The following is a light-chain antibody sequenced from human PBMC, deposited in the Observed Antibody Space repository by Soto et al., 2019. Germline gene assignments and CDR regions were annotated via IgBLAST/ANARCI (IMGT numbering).Light chain of an antibody. CDR2: AAS. V-gene: IGKV1-9*01. CDR3: QQYNSYLT. J-gene: IGKJ1*01. Sequence: DIQLTQSPSFLSASVGDRVTITCRASQGISSYLAWYQQKPGKAPKLLIYAASTLQSGVPSRFSGSGSGTEFTLTISSLQPDDFATYYCQQYNSYLTFGQGTKVDIK. CDR1: QGISSY.